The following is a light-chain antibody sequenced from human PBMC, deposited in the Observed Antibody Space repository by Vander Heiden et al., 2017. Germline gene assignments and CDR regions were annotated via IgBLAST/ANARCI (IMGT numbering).Light chain of an antibody. CDR2: PAA. CDR1: QSIDYW. V-gene: IGKV1-5*03. Sequence: IEMTQSPSTLSASVGDRVTITCRASQSIDYWLAWYQQKPGKAPKLLIYPAASLETGVPSRFSGSGSGTEFTLTINSLQPDDFATYYCQHYDSSSRTFGQGTKVEI. CDR3: QHYDSSSRT. J-gene: IGKJ1*01.